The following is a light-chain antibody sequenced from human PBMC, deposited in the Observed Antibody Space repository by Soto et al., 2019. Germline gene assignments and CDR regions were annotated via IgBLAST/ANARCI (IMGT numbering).Light chain of an antibody. CDR3: QQYTCLWT. CDR2: QAS. V-gene: IGKV1-5*03. CDR1: RSLQTW. J-gene: IGKJ1*01. Sequence: IQMTQSPSTLSASVGYRVTITCRASRSLQTWLAWYQQKPGQAPKLLMYQASSLESGVPSRFSASGSGTEFTLTISSLQPDDVATYYCQQYTCLWTFGPGTKVDI.